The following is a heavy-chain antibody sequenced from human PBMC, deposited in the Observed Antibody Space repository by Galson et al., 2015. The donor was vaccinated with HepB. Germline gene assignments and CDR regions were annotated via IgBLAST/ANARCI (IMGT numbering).Heavy chain of an antibody. CDR3: STYSGWYTSDYFYGLDV. Sequence: SLRLSCAASGLTFNNVWMNWVRQAPGKGLEWVGRIRSKFDGGSTDYAAHVKGRFTISRDESKDTLYLQMDSLRSEDTAVYYCSTYSGWYTSDYFYGLDVWGQGTTVTVSS. CDR2: IRSKFDGGST. J-gene: IGHJ6*02. D-gene: IGHD6-19*01. V-gene: IGHV3-15*01. CDR1: GLTFNNVW.